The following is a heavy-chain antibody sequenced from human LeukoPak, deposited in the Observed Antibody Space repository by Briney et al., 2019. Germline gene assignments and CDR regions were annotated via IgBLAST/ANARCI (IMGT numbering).Heavy chain of an antibody. CDR3: ARTSQYSSGWYLFDY. CDR2: IYYSGST. Sequence: TSETLSLTCTVSGGSISSYYWSWIRQPPGKGLEGIGYIYYSGSTNYNPSLKSRVTISVDTSKNQFSLKLSSVTAADTAVYYCARTSQYSSGWYLFDYWGQGTLVTVSS. CDR1: GGSISSYY. J-gene: IGHJ4*01. D-gene: IGHD6-19*01. V-gene: IGHV4-59*01.